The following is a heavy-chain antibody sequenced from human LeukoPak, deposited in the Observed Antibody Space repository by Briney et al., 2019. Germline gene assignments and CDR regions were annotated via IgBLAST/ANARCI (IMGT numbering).Heavy chain of an antibody. V-gene: IGHV3-66*01. J-gene: IGHJ4*02. CDR1: GYTFSIYS. D-gene: IGHD4-11*01. CDR3: ARAATTVTHFDY. CDR2: IYSGWNT. Sequence: GGSLRLSCAASGYTFSIYSMNWVRQAPGKGLEWVSDIYSGWNTYYADSVKGRFTISRDNSKNTLNLQMNSLRAGDTAVYYCARAATTVTHFDYWGQGTLVTVSS.